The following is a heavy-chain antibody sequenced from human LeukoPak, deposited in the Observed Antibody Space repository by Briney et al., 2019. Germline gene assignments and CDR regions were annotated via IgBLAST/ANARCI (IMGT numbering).Heavy chain of an antibody. CDR3: ARATIAANYFDY. J-gene: IGHJ4*02. V-gene: IGHV1-2*06. D-gene: IGHD6-13*01. Sequence: ASVKVSCKASGYTFTGYYIHWVRQAPGQGLEWMGRINPNSGDTNYAQKFQGRVTMTRDTSTSTVYMELSSLRSEDTAVYYCARATIAANYFDYWGQGTLVTVSS. CDR2: INPNSGDT. CDR1: GYTFTGYY.